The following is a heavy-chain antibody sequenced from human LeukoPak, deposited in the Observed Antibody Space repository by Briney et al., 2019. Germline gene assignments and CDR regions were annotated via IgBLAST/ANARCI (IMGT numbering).Heavy chain of an antibody. CDR3: ARVTTSGSYKFDY. D-gene: IGHD3-10*01. J-gene: IGHJ4*02. CDR1: GFTFSSYS. Sequence: GGSLRLSCAASGFTFSSYSMNWVRQAPGKGLEWVSSISSSSSYIYYADSVKGRFTISRDNAKNSLYLQMNSLRAEDTAVYYCARVTTSGSYKFDYWGQGTLVTVSS. V-gene: IGHV3-21*01. CDR2: ISSSSSYI.